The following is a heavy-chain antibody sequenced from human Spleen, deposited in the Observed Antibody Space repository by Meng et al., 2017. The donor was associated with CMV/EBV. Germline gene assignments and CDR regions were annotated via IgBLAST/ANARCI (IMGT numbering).Heavy chain of an antibody. J-gene: IGHJ4*02. D-gene: IGHD1-14*01. CDR1: GYTFTGYY. V-gene: IGHV1-2*02. CDR3: ACFNRELAPDY. CDR2: INPNSDGT. Sequence: ASVKVSCKASGYTFTGYYMHWVRQAPGQGLEWMGWINPNSDGTNYAQKFQGRVTMTRDTSISTAYMELSRLRSDDTAVYYCACFNRELAPDYWGQGTLVTVSS.